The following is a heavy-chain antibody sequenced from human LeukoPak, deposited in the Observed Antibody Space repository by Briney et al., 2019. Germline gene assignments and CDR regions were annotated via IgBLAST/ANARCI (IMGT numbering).Heavy chain of an antibody. Sequence: GASVTVSCKASGYTFISYYIHWVRQAPGQGLEWMGLINPSSGNTPYAQQFQGRVTMTRDTSTSTVYMELSSQRSEDTAVYYCARHSLIGTTPFDYWGQGTLVTVPS. V-gene: IGHV1-46*01. CDR2: INPSSGNT. J-gene: IGHJ4*02. CDR1: GYTFISYY. D-gene: IGHD1-20*01. CDR3: ARHSLIGTTPFDY.